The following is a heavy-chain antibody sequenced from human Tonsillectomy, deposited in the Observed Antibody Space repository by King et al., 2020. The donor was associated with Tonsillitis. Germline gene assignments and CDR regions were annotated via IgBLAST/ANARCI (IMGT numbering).Heavy chain of an antibody. D-gene: IGHD3-9*01. CDR3: ARIRAVSGHFMDF. CDR1: GFSISTAGMC. V-gene: IGHV2-70*19. J-gene: IGHJ4*02. Sequence: VTLKESGPALIPPTQTLTMTCSLSGFSISTAGMCVSWVRQAPGKALEWLARIDWDGDTHYNTSLKTRLTISKDTSKNQVVLTLTNVEPVDTATYFCARIRAVSGHFMDFWGPGMSVTVSS. CDR2: IDWDGDT.